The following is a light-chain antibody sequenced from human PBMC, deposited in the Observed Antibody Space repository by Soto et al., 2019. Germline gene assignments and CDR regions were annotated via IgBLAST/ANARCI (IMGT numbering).Light chain of an antibody. CDR3: SSYAGSNNFVV. CDR2: EVS. CDR1: SSDVGGYNF. V-gene: IGLV2-8*01. J-gene: IGLJ2*01. Sequence: QSVLTQPPSASGSPGQSVTISCTGTSSDVGGYNFVSWYQQHPGKAPKFMIYEVSKRPSGVPDRFSASKSGNTASLTISGLQAEDEDDYYCSSYAGSNNFVVFGGGTKLTVL.